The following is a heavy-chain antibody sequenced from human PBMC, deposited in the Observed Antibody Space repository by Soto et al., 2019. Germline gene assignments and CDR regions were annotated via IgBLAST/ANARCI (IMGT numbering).Heavy chain of an antibody. Sequence: QVQLVQSGAEERKPGASVKLSCRASGYTFISYAINWVRQAPGQRLEWMGWVNPATGHTEYSQKFQGRVTITRDTSAKTGYMELSSLRSEDTAVYYCAGEGWFLDDLGQGTLVTVSS. D-gene: IGHD3-10*01. J-gene: IGHJ4*02. CDR3: AGEGWFLDD. V-gene: IGHV1-3*05. CDR1: GYTFISYA. CDR2: VNPATGHT.